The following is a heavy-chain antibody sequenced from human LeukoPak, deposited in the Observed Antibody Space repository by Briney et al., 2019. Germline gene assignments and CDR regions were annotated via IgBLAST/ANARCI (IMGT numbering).Heavy chain of an antibody. V-gene: IGHV3-74*01. D-gene: IGHD1-26*01. J-gene: IGHJ4*02. Sequence: GGSLRLSCAASGFPFSSYWMHWVRQAPGKGLVWVSRINIDGSNTNYADSVKGRFTISRDNAKNTLYLQMDSLRAEDTAVYCCARSLGGAYDYWGQGTLVTVSS. CDR2: INIDGSNT. CDR1: GFPFSSYW. CDR3: ARSLGGAYDY.